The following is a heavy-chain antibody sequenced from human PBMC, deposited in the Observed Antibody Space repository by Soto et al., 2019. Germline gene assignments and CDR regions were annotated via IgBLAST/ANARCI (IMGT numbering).Heavy chain of an antibody. D-gene: IGHD5-12*01. V-gene: IGHV3-21*01. CDR2: ISSSSSYI. CDR1: GFTFSSYS. Sequence: EVQLVESGGGLVKPGGSLRLSCAASGFTFSSYSMNWVRQAPGKGLEWVSSISSSSSYIYYADSVKGRFTISRDNAKNSLDLQMNSLRAEDTAVYYCASQPKRYSHVWSVWGQGTTVTVSS. CDR3: ASQPKRYSHVWSV. J-gene: IGHJ6*02.